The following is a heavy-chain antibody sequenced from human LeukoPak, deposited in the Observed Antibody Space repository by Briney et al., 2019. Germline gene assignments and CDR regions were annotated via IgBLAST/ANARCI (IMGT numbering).Heavy chain of an antibody. D-gene: IGHD2-21*02. CDR3: ARDCGGDCYPDY. Sequence: GGSLRLSCAASGFTFSTYSMNWVRQAPGKGLEWVSSISSTSTYIYYANSVKGRFTISRDNAKNSLYLQMNSLRAEDTAVYYCARDCGGDCYPDYWGHGTLVTVSS. CDR1: GFTFSTYS. V-gene: IGHV3-21*01. J-gene: IGHJ4*03. CDR2: ISSTSTYI.